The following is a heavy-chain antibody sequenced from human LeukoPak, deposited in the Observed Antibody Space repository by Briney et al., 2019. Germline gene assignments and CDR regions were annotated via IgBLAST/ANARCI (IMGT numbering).Heavy chain of an antibody. CDR3: AKALNVLVPSTSRWFDP. V-gene: IGHV3-23*01. Sequence: PGGSLRLSCVVSGFTFSNYATTWVRQAPGKGLEWVSTISDGGAATYYADSVKGRFTISRDNSKNTLSLRMNSLRAEDTAVYYCAKALNVLVPSTSRWFDPWGQGTLVTVSS. CDR1: GFTFSNYA. D-gene: IGHD2-2*01. J-gene: IGHJ5*02. CDR2: ISDGGAAT.